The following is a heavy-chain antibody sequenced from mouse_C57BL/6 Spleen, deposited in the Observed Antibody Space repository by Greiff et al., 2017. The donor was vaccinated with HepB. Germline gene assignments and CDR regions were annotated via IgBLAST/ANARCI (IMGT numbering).Heavy chain of an antibody. CDR3: ERSSLVADWYFDV. V-gene: IGHV1-52*01. CDR1: GYTFTSYW. D-gene: IGHD1-1*01. CDR2: IDPSDSET. Sequence: QVQLQQSGAELVRPGSSVKLSCKASGYTFTSYWMHWVKQRPIQGLEWIGNIDPSDSETHYNQKFKDKATLTVDKSSSTAYMQLSSLTSEDSAVYYCERSSLVADWYFDVWGTGTTVTVSS. J-gene: IGHJ1*03.